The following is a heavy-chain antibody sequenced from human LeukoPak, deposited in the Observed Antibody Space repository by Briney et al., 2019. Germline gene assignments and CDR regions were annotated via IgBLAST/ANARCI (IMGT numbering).Heavy chain of an antibody. D-gene: IGHD2-2*01. CDR1: GFTFSSYA. Sequence: GGSLRLSCAASGFTFSSYAMSWVRQAPGKGLEWVTAISGSGGSTYYADSVKGRFTISRDNSKNTLYLQMNSLRAEDTAVYYCAKDAPVNIVVVPAANSWGEGTLVTVSS. CDR2: ISGSGGST. CDR3: AKDAPVNIVVVPAANS. J-gene: IGHJ1*01. V-gene: IGHV3-23*01.